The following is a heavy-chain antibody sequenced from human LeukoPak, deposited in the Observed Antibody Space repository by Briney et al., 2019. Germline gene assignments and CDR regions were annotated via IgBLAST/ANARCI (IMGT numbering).Heavy chain of an antibody. CDR2: ISYDGSNK. J-gene: IGHJ4*02. CDR1: GFTFSSYA. Sequence: PGGSLRLSCAASGFTFSSYAMHWVRQAPGKGLEWVAVISYDGSNKYYADSVKGRFTISRDNSKNTLYLQMNSLRAEDTAVYYCARSGYSSSLLDYWGQGTLVTVSS. V-gene: IGHV3-30*04. CDR3: ARSGYSSSLLDY. D-gene: IGHD6-13*01.